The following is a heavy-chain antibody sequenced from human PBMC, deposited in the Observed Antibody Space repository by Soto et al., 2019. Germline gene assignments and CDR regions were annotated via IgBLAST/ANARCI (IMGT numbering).Heavy chain of an antibody. CDR3: PRAGPTHLRDWLET. D-gene: IGHD3-3*02. CDR2: IYATGTT. J-gene: IGHJ5*02. CDR1: VWCSIGFY. Sequence: SSSXSLTGTFGVWCSIGFYFILIRNSAGKGRELIGRIYATGTTDYNPSLKSRVMMSVDTSKKQFSMKLRSVTAADTDVYYCPRAGPTHLRDWLETWGPG. V-gene: IGHV4-4*07.